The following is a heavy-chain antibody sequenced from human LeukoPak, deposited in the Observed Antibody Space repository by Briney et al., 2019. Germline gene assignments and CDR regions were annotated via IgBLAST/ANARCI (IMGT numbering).Heavy chain of an antibody. J-gene: IGHJ6*02. D-gene: IGHD6-19*01. CDR1: GFTVSSNY. Sequence: GGSLRLSCAASGFTVSSNYMSWVRQAPGKGLEWVSVIYSGGSTYYADSVKGRFTISRDNSKNTLYLQMNSLRAEDTAVYYCAGQWLVLDYYYGMDVWGQGTTATVSS. V-gene: IGHV3-66*02. CDR3: AGQWLVLDYYYGMDV. CDR2: IYSGGST.